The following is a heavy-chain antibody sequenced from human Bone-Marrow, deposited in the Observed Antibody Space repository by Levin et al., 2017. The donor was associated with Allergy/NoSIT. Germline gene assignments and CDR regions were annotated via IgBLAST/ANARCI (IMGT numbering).Heavy chain of an antibody. D-gene: IGHD3-10*01. Sequence: GESLKISCAASGFTFSDHYMDWVRQAPGKGLEWVGRSRNKANSYTTEYAASVKGRFTISRDESKNSLYLQMNSLKTEDTAVYYCARVGVNDYGSGGFQHWGQGILVTVSS. J-gene: IGHJ1*01. V-gene: IGHV3-72*01. CDR3: ARVGVNDYGSGGFQH. CDR2: SRNKANSYTT. CDR1: GFTFSDHY.